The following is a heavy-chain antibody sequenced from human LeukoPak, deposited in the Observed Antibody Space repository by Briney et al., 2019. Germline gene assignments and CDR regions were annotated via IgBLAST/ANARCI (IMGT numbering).Heavy chain of an antibody. J-gene: IGHJ4*02. V-gene: IGHV4-34*01. Sequence: PSETLSLTCAVYGGSFSGYYWSWIRQPPGKGLEWIGEINHSGSTNYNPSLKSRVTISVDTSKNQFSLKLSSVTAADTAVYYCARTAAAGLASDYWGQGTLVTVSS. CDR2: INHSGST. D-gene: IGHD6-13*01. CDR3: ARTAAAGLASDY. CDR1: GGSFSGYY.